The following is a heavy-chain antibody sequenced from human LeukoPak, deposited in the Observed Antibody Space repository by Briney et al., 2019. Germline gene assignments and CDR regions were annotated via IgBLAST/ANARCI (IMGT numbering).Heavy chain of an antibody. J-gene: IGHJ6*03. Sequence: SETLSLTCTVSGGSTSNYYWSWIRQPPGKGLEWIGYIFYSGSTIYNPSLKSRVTISIDTSKNQFSLNLSSETAADAAVYYCARGPTRYYMDVWGKGTTVTVSS. CDR2: IFYSGST. V-gene: IGHV4-59*08. CDR1: GGSTSNYY. CDR3: ARGPTRYYMDV.